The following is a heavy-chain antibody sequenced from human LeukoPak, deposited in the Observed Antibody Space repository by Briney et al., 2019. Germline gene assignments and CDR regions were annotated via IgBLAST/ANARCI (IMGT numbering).Heavy chain of an antibody. CDR3: AKGALEWLLGIDY. CDR2: ISYDGSNK. Sequence: GGSLRLSCAASGFTLSSYGMHWVRQAPGKGLEWVAVISYDGSNKYYADSVKGRFTISRDNSKNTLYLQMNSLGAEDTAVYYCAKGALEWLLGIDYWGQGTLVTVSS. J-gene: IGHJ4*02. V-gene: IGHV3-30*18. CDR1: GFTLSSYG. D-gene: IGHD3-3*01.